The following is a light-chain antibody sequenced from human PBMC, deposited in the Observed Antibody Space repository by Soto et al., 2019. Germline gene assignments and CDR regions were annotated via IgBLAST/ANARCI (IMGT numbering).Light chain of an antibody. Sequence: DIQMTQSPSSLSASVGDRVTITCRASQSISSYLNWYQQKPGKAPKLLIYAAPSLQSGVPSRFSGSGSGTDFTLTISSLQPEDFATYYCQHSYSTPVTFGQGTKVEIK. CDR2: AAP. CDR3: QHSYSTPVT. J-gene: IGKJ1*01. CDR1: QSISSY. V-gene: IGKV1-39*01.